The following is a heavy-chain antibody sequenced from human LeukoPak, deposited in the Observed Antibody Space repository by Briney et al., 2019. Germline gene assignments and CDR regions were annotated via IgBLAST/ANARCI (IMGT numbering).Heavy chain of an antibody. CDR3: ARDWVMITFGGVNPWFDP. J-gene: IGHJ5*02. Sequence: SVKVSCKASGGTFSSYAISWVRQAPGQGLEWMGRIIPILGIASYAQKFQGRVTITADKSTSTAYMELSSLRSEDTAVYYCARDWVMITFGGVNPWFDPWGQGTLVTVSS. CDR1: GGTFSSYA. CDR2: IIPILGIA. D-gene: IGHD3-16*01. V-gene: IGHV1-69*04.